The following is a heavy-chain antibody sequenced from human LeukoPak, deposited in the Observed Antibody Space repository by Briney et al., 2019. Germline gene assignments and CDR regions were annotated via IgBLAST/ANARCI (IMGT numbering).Heavy chain of an antibody. CDR2: IYHSGST. CDR3: ARAFGCSGGSCYRFFDY. Sequence: PSETLSLTCTVSGGSISSYYWSWIRQPPGKGLEWIGSIYHSGSTYSNPSLKSRVTISVDTSKNQFSLKLNSVTAADTAVYYCARAFGCSGGSCYRFFDYWGQGTLVTVSS. CDR1: GGSISSYY. D-gene: IGHD2-15*01. V-gene: IGHV4-38-2*02. J-gene: IGHJ4*02.